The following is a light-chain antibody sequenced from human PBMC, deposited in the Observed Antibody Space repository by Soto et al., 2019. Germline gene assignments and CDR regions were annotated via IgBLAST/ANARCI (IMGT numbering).Light chain of an antibody. CDR2: AAS. J-gene: IGKJ1*01. CDR1: QSISNH. V-gene: IGKV1-39*01. Sequence: DIHMTQSPSSLSASVEDRVIITCRASQSISNHLNWYQQKPGQAPKLLSFAASSLQSGVPSRFSGSRSGPDLTLTISSLKNEDFETYYCQQSYSSTPTFGQGTKVDI. CDR3: QQSYSSTPT.